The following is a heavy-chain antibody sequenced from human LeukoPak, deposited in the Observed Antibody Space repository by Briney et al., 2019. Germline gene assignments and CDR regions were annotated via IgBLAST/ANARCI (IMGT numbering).Heavy chain of an antibody. V-gene: IGHV3-74*01. CDR3: ARGNFYSGSGSSPLDY. Sequence: PGGSLRLSCAPSGFTFKNYWMHWVRQVPGKGLVWVLRINRDGSRTNYVDSAKCRFTISRDNAKNTLFLQMNGLGVEDSAVYYCARGNFYSGSGSSPLDYWGQGTVVTVSS. D-gene: IGHD3-10*01. CDR1: GFTFKNYW. J-gene: IGHJ4*02. CDR2: INRDGSRT.